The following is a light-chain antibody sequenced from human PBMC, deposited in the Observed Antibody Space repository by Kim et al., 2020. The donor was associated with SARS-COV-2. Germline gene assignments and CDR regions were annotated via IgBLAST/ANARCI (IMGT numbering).Light chain of an antibody. Sequence: DIQLTQSPSFLSASVGDRVTITCRASQGISSYLAWYQQEPGKAPKLLIYGASTLQSGVPSRFSGSGSGTEFTLTISSLQPEDFATYYCQQLNSYPLFGQGTRLEIK. V-gene: IGKV1-9*01. J-gene: IGKJ5*01. CDR3: QQLNSYPL. CDR2: GAS. CDR1: QGISSY.